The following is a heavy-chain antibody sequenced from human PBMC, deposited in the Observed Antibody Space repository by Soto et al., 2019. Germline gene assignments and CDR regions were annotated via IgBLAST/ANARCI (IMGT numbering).Heavy chain of an antibody. Sequence: EVQLVESGGGLVQPGESLRLSCAASGFTFSSYWMHWVRQAPGKGLVWVSRINSDVSSTIYAGSVKVRFTISRDNAKNTLYLQMNSLRAEDTAVYYCVRTSLVVAAATREDYWGQGTLVTVSS. J-gene: IGHJ4*02. CDR1: GFTFSSYW. CDR3: VRTSLVVAAATREDY. D-gene: IGHD2-15*01. CDR2: INSDVSST. V-gene: IGHV3-74*01.